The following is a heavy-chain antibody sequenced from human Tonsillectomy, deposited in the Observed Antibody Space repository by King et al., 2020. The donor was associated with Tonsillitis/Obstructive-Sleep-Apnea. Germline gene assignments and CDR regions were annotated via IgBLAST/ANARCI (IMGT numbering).Heavy chain of an antibody. Sequence: VQLVESGGGVVQPGRSLRISCAASGFTFSTYGIHWVRQAPGKGLEWVAIIWHDGINKYYADSVKGRFTISRDNSKNTLYLEMNSLRAEDTAVYYCARETHYYGSGSYYPRHYYGMDVWGQGTTVTVSS. CDR1: GFTFSTYG. J-gene: IGHJ6*02. D-gene: IGHD3-10*01. CDR3: ARETHYYGSGSYYPRHYYGMDV. V-gene: IGHV3-33*01. CDR2: IWHDGINK.